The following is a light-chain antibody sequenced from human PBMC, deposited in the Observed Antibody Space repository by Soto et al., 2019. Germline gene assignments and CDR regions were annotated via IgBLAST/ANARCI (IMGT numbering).Light chain of an antibody. CDR1: QGISNY. CDR3: QQCGSSST. Sequence: DIQMTQSPSSLSASVGGRVTITCRASQGISNYLAWYQQKPGKVPKLLIYAASMRATGIPDRFSGSGSGTDFTLTISRLEPEDFAVYYCQQCGSSSTFGQGTRLEIK. CDR2: AAS. V-gene: IGKV1-27*01. J-gene: IGKJ5*01.